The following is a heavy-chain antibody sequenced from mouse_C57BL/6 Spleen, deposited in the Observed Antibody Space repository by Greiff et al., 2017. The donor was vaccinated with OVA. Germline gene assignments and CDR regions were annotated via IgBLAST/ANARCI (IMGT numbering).Heavy chain of an antibody. D-gene: IGHD2-4*01. V-gene: IGHV5-6*01. CDR1: GFTFSSYG. J-gene: IGHJ3*01. Sequence: EVQRVESGGDLVKPGGSLKLSCAASGFTFSSYGMSWVRQTPDKRLEWVATISSGGSYTYYPDSVKGRFTISRDNAKNTLYLQMSSRKSEDTAMYYCARIDYDYDVWFAYWGQGTLVTVSA. CDR2: ISSGGSYT. CDR3: ARIDYDYDVWFAY.